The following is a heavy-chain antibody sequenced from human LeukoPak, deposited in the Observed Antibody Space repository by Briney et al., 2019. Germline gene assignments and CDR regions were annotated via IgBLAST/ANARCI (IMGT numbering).Heavy chain of an antibody. D-gene: IGHD6-13*01. V-gene: IGHV3-74*01. CDR1: GFTFTDFY. CDR2: INSDGSST. Sequence: PGGSLRLSCAASGFTFTDFYMSWVRQAPGKGLVWVSRINSDGSSTSYADSVKGRFTISRDNAKNTLYLQMNSLRAEDTAVYYCARDRRWLRFGGSTGYSSSTVYYYGMDVWGQGTTVTVSS. J-gene: IGHJ6*02. CDR3: ARDRRWLRFGGSTGYSSSTVYYYGMDV.